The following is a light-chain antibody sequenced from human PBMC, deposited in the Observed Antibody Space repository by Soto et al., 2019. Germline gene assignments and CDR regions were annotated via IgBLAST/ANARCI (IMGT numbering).Light chain of an antibody. CDR1: QSVSRT. Sequence: EILMTQSPATLSVSPGERATLSCRASQSVSRTLAWYQQKPGQAPRLLIHGASTRATGIPARFSGSGSGTEFTLTISNLQSEDFAVYYCQQYGSSPQTFGQGTKVDIK. CDR2: GAS. CDR3: QQYGSSPQT. J-gene: IGKJ1*01. V-gene: IGKV3-15*01.